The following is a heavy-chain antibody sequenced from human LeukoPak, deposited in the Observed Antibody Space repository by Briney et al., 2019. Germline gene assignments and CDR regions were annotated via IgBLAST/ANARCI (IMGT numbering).Heavy chain of an antibody. CDR2: ISSSSRNYI. CDR1: GFTLSNYA. J-gene: IGHJ4*02. D-gene: IGHD6-19*01. Sequence: GGSLRLSCAASGFTLSNYAMNWVRQAPGKGLEWVSAISSSSRNYILYADSVKGRFTISRDNAKNSLYLQMGSLRVEDTAVYYCARDSSGWLNYFDYWGQGTLVTVSS. V-gene: IGHV3-21*01. CDR3: ARDSSGWLNYFDY.